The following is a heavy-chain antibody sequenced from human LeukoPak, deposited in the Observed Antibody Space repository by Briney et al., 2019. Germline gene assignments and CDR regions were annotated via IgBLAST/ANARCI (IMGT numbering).Heavy chain of an antibody. Sequence: SETLSLTCTVSGDSISSGDYYWSWIRQPAGKGLEWIGRISSSGSTNYNPSLKSRVTISVDTSKNQFSLKLSSVTAADTAVYYCASLSGSNYYYYYMDVWGKGTTVTVSS. CDR2: ISSSGST. J-gene: IGHJ6*03. CDR1: GDSISSGDYY. V-gene: IGHV4-61*02. D-gene: IGHD3-9*01. CDR3: ASLSGSNYYYYYMDV.